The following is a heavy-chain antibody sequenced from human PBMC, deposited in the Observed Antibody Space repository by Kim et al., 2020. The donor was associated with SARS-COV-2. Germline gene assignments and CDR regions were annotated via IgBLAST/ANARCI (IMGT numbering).Heavy chain of an antibody. CDR1: GFTFSNYG. Sequence: GGSLRLSCAGSGFTFSNYGMNWVRQAPDKGLEWVSYIGVRDGVIFYADSVKGRFTISRDNARNSLYLQMNSLRDEDTAVYYCARDGVGITPFDYWGQGTLVTVSA. J-gene: IGHJ4*02. D-gene: IGHD3-3*01. CDR3: ARDGVGITPFDY. CDR2: IGVRDGVI. V-gene: IGHV3-48*02.